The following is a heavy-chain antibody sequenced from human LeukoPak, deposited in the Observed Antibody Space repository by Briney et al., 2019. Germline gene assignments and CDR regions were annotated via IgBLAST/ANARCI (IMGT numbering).Heavy chain of an antibody. CDR2: IRYDGSNK. V-gene: IGHV3-30*02. Sequence: GRSLRLSCAASGFTFSSCGMHWVRQAPGKGLEWVAFIRYDGSNKYYADSVKGRFTISRDNAKNSLYLQMNSLRAEDTALYYCAKDQGRAKYFQHWGQGTLVTVSS. J-gene: IGHJ1*01. D-gene: IGHD2-15*01. CDR3: AKDQGRAKYFQH. CDR1: GFTFSSCG.